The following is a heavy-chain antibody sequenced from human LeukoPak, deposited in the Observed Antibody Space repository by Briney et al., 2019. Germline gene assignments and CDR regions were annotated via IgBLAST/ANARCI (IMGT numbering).Heavy chain of an antibody. CDR1: GFTFSSYA. CDR3: AKAHRVYCSSTSCFGLNDY. V-gene: IGHV3-23*01. D-gene: IGHD2-2*01. CDR2: ISGSGGST. Sequence: GGSLRLSCAASGFTFSSYAMSWVRQAPGKGLEWVSAISGSGGSTYYADSVKGRFTISRDNSKNTLYLQMNSLRAEDTAVYYCAKAHRVYCSSTSCFGLNDYWGQGTLVTVSS. J-gene: IGHJ4*02.